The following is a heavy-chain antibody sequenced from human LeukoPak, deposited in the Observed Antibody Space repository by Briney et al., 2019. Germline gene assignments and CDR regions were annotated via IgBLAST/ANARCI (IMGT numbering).Heavy chain of an antibody. CDR3: ARDFVRLGFGHYFEY. J-gene: IGHJ4*02. V-gene: IGHV3-7*01. CDR1: GFTFSSYW. D-gene: IGHD3-16*01. CDR2: IKPDGSEK. Sequence: GGSLRLSCAASGFTFSSYWMSWVRQAPGKGLEWVANIKPDGSEKYYVDSVKGRFTISRDNAKNSLYLQMNSLRAEDTAVYYCARDFVRLGFGHYFEYWGQGTLV.